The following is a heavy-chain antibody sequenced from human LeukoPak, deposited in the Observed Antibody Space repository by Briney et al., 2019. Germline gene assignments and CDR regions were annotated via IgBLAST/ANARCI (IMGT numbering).Heavy chain of an antibody. CDR2: ISGDGGDT. CDR1: AFAFDDYV. Sequence: GGSLRLSCAASAFAFDDYVMHWVRQVPEKGLEWVSLISGDGGDTYYADSVRGRFTIARDNSKNSLYLQMNSLRSEDSALYYCAKDIGWGLSYYFDSWGQGTLVTVSS. V-gene: IGHV3-43*02. CDR3: AKDIGWGLSYYFDS. J-gene: IGHJ4*02. D-gene: IGHD3-10*01.